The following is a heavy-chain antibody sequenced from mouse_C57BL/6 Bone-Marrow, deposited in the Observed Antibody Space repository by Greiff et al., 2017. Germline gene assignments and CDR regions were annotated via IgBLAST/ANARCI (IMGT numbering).Heavy chain of an antibody. CDR3: GRPRDY. V-gene: IGHV1-50*01. CDR1: GYTFTSYW. Sequence: QVQLQQPGAELVKPGASVKLSCKASGYTFTSYWMQWVKQRPGQGLEWIGEIDPSDSYTNYNQKFKGKATLTVDTSSSTAYMQLSSLTSEDSAVYYCGRPRDYGGQGTTLTVSS. J-gene: IGHJ2*01. CDR2: IDPSDSYT.